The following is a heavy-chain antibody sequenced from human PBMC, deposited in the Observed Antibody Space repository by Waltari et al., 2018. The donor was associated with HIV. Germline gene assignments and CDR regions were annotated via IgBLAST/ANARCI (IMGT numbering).Heavy chain of an antibody. CDR2: IWYGGSKK. J-gene: IGHJ2*01. CDR3: ARGGPWDGYNSDWYFYL. Sequence: QVHLVQGGGGVFQPGRSLRPSCAPSGVTFNTYGLSWVRQTPCKGLVGVAVIWYGGSKKDYSDAVKGRFSFSRDNANNRLSLKRSVLRGAETAVYLCARGGPWDGYNSDWYFYLWGRGTLVTVSS. CDR1: GVTFNTYG. V-gene: IGHV3-33*07. D-gene: IGHD1-1*01.